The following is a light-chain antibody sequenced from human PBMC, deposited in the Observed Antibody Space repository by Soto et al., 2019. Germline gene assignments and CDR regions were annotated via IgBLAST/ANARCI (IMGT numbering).Light chain of an antibody. CDR2: ENN. CDR3: QSYDSDFVI. J-gene: IGLJ2*01. CDR1: SGSIANNY. V-gene: IGLV6-57*04. Sequence: NFMLTQPHSVSESPGKTVTISCTRSSGSIANNYVQWYQQRPGSAPTTVIYENNQRPSGGPGRFSVSTDGSSNSPSLTISGLQTEDEADYYCQSYDSDFVIFGGGTKLTVL.